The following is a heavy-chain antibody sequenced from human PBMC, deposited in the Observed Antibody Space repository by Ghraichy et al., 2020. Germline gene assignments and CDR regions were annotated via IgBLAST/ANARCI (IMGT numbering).Heavy chain of an antibody. CDR2: INHSGST. V-gene: IGHV4-34*01. D-gene: IGHD2-2*01. CDR3: AGSLIVVVPAALGSDAFDI. J-gene: IGHJ3*02. CDR1: GGSFSGYY. Sequence: SETLSLTCAVYGGSFSGYYWSWIRQPPGKGLEWIGEINHSGSTNYNPSLKSRVTISVDTSKNQFSLKLSSVTAADTAVYYCAGSLIVVVPAALGSDAFDIWGQGTMVTVS.